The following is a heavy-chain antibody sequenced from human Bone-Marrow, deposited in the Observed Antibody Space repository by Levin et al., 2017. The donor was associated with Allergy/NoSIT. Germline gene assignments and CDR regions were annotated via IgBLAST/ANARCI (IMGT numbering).Heavy chain of an antibody. CDR3: ARGGGINAAYWYFDL. CDR1: GGTFSSYT. CDR2: IIPILGIA. Sequence: SVKVSCKASGGTFSSYTISWVRQAPGQGLEWMGRIIPILGIANYAQKFQGRVTITADKSTSTAYMELSSLRSEDTAVYYCARGGGINAAYWYFDLWGRGTLVTVSS. V-gene: IGHV1-69*02. D-gene: IGHD3-16*01. J-gene: IGHJ2*01.